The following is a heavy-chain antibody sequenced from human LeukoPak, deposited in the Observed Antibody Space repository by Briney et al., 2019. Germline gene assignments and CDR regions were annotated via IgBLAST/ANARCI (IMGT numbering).Heavy chain of an antibody. J-gene: IGHJ5*02. D-gene: IGHD3-10*01. Sequence: SETLSLTCTVAGSSIGVDSYYLGWIRQPPGKGLEWIASIYYNGNIYYNSSLKSRVTISIDTSKNQFSLKLRSMTAADTAVYYCGRHSGYYYGSGSYLTDPFDPWGQGTLVTVSS. V-gene: IGHV4-39*01. CDR2: IYYNGNI. CDR3: GRHSGYYYGSGSYLTDPFDP. CDR1: GSSIGVDSYY.